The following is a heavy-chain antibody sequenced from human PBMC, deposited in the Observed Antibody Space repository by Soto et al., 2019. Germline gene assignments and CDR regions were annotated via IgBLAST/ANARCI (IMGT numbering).Heavy chain of an antibody. D-gene: IGHD6-13*01. V-gene: IGHV1-3*05. CDR1: GYTFTSYA. Sequence: QVQLVQSGAEEKKPGASVKVSCKASGYTFTSYAMHWVRQAPGQRLEWMGWINAGNGNTKYSQKSQGRVTITRDTSASAAYMELSSLRSEDTAVYYCARVRQQLNWFDPWGQGTLVTVSS. CDR3: ARVRQQLNWFDP. J-gene: IGHJ5*02. CDR2: INAGNGNT.